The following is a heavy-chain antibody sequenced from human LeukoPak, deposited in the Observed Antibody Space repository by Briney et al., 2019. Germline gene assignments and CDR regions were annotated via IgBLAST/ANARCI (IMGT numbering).Heavy chain of an antibody. CDR1: GGTFSSYA. D-gene: IGHD2-2*01. J-gene: IGHJ4*02. CDR2: IIPIFGTA. Sequence: SVKVSCKASGGTFSSYAISWVRQAPGQGLEWMGRIIPIFGTANYAQKFQGRVTITTDESTSTAYMELSSLRSEDTAVYYCARSAVPAATPVPYYFDYWGQGTLVTVSS. CDR3: ARSAVPAATPVPYYFDY. V-gene: IGHV1-69*05.